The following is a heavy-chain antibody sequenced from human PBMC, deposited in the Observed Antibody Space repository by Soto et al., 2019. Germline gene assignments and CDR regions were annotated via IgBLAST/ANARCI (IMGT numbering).Heavy chain of an antibody. CDR1: WFIFNTYA. Sequence: PVGSLRLSCAASWFIFNTYAMNWVRQAPRKGLEWVSTINFSGGSTYYADSVKGRFTISRDNSKNTVYLQMNSLRAEDTAVYYCAKRYCTDGYCHLDVWGQGTTVTVSS. J-gene: IGHJ6*02. CDR3: AKRYCTDGYCHLDV. CDR2: INFSGGST. V-gene: IGHV3-23*01. D-gene: IGHD2-8*01.